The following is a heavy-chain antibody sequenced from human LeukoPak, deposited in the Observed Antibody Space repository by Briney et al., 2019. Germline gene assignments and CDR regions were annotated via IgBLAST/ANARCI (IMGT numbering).Heavy chain of an antibody. D-gene: IGHD4-23*01. CDR3: ATWDYGGKGPYYYMDV. J-gene: IGHJ6*03. CDR1: GFTFSSYA. CDR2: ISGS. V-gene: IGHV3-21*04. Sequence: PGGSLRLSCAASGFTFSSYAMSWVRQAPGKGLEWVSTISGSADSVRGRFTISRDNSKNTLYLQMNSLRAEDTAVYYCATWDYGGKGPYYYMDVWGKGTTVTVSS.